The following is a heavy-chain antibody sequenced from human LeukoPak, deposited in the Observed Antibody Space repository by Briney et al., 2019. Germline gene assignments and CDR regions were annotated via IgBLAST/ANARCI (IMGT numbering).Heavy chain of an antibody. CDR2: INPTGGST. J-gene: IGHJ4*02. Sequence: GASVKVSCKVSGYTLTELSMHWVRQAPGQGLEWMGVINPTGGSTTYAQKFQDRVTMTRDTSTSTLYMEVSSLRSEDTAVYYCARRQSHYGSGSSYALDYWGQGTLVTVSS. CDR1: GYTLTELS. D-gene: IGHD3-10*01. CDR3: ARRQSHYGSGSSYALDY. V-gene: IGHV1-46*01.